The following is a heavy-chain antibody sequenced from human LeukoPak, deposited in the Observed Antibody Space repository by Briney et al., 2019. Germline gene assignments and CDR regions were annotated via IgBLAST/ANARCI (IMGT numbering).Heavy chain of an antibody. V-gene: IGHV3-15*01. J-gene: IGHJ4*02. CDR1: GFTFSNAW. CDR3: TTDQRVGPRRPVDY. D-gene: IGHD1-26*01. CDR2: IKSKTDGGTT. Sequence: GGSLRLSCAASGFTFSNAWMSWVRQAPGKGLEWVGRIKSKTDGGTTDYAAPVKGRFTISRDDSKNTLYLQMNRLKTEGTAVYYCTTDQRVGPRRPVDYWGQGTLVTVSS.